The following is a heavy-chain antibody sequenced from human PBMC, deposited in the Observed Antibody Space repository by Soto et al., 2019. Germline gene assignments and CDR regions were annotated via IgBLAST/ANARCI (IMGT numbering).Heavy chain of an antibody. CDR1: GGSISSGGYY. V-gene: IGHV4-31*03. J-gene: IGHJ5*02. CDR3: ARVPRLRGFDP. D-gene: IGHD3-10*01. Sequence: NLSETPSLTFTVSGGSISSGGYYWSWIRQHPGKGLEWIGYIYYSGSTYYNPSLKSRVTISVDTSKNQSSLKLSSVTAADTAVYYCARVPRLRGFDPWGQGTLVTVSS. CDR2: IYYSGST.